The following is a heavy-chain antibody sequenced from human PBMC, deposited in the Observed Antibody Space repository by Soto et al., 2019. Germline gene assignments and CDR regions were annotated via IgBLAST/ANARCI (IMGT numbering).Heavy chain of an antibody. CDR2: INGDGSGR. J-gene: IGHJ6*02. CDR1: GFTISDYW. D-gene: IGHD1-7*01. CDR3: ASGTTYDQYGMDV. V-gene: IGHV3-74*01. Sequence: GGSLRLSCAASGFTISDYWMHWVRQAPWKGLVWVSRINGDGSGRNYADSVKGRFTISRDNGKNTLYLQMSSLRAEDTAVYYCASGTTYDQYGMDVWGQGTTVTVSS.